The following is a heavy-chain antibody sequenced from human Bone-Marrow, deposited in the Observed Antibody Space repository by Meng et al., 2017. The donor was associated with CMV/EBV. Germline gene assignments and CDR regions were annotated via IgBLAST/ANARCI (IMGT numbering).Heavy chain of an antibody. V-gene: IGHV3-23*01. D-gene: IGHD2-2*01. CDR2: ISGSGGST. Sequence: GESLKISCAASGFTFSSYAMSWVRQAPGKGLEWVSAISGSGGSTYYADSVKGRFTISRDNSKNTLYLQMNSLRAEDTAVYYWAKDGSIVVVPAAPGEYFDYWGQGTLVTVSS. J-gene: IGHJ4*02. CDR3: AKDGSIVVVPAAPGEYFDY. CDR1: GFTFSSYA.